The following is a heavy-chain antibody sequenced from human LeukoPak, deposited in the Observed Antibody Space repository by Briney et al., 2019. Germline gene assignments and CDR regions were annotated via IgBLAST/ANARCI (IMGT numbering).Heavy chain of an antibody. V-gene: IGHV4-4*07. J-gene: IGHJ4*02. Sequence: SETLSLTCTVSGGSISSYYWSWIRQPAGKGLEWIGCIYSSGSTNYNPSLKSRVTISVDTSKNQFSLKLSSVTAADTAVYYCAAYDYVWGSYRSVDYWGQGTLVTVST. D-gene: IGHD3-16*02. CDR2: IYSSGST. CDR1: GGSISSYY. CDR3: AAYDYVWGSYRSVDY.